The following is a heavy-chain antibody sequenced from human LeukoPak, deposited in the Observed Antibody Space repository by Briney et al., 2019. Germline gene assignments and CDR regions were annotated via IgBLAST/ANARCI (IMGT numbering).Heavy chain of an antibody. V-gene: IGHV3-20*04. CDR2: INWNGGST. CDR3: ARGRYFNYYMDV. D-gene: IGHD3-9*01. CDR1: GFTFDDG. Sequence: PGGSLRLSCAASGFTFDDGMSWVRQAPGKGLEWVSGINWNGGSTGYADSVKGRFTISRDNSKSTLYLQMGSLRPEDMAVYYCARGRYFNYYMDVWGKGTTVTVSS. J-gene: IGHJ6*03.